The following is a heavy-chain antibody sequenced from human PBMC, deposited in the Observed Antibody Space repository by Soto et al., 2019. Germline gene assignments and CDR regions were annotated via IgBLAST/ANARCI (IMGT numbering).Heavy chain of an antibody. CDR3: ERDSLGNTYYDFWSFYYSGGPRLYYGMDV. D-gene: IGHD3-3*01. Sequence: QVQLVQSGAEVKKPGASVKVSCKASGYTFTSYGIRWVRQAPGPGLEWMGWISAYNGNTNYAQKLQGRVTMTPDTSTSKAYLELRSLRSDDTAVYYCERDSLGNTYYDFWSFYYSGGPRLYYGMDVWGQGTTVTVSS. J-gene: IGHJ6*02. CDR2: ISAYNGNT. CDR1: GYTFTSYG. V-gene: IGHV1-18*01.